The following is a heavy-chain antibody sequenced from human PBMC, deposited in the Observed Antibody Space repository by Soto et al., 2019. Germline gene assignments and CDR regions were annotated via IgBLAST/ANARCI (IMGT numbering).Heavy chain of an antibody. CDR1: GFTFSSYS. V-gene: IGHV3-48*01. D-gene: IGHD1-20*01. CDR2: ISSSSSTI. Sequence: GGSLRLSCAASGFTFSSYSMNWVRQAPGKGLEWVSYISSSSSTIYYADSVKGRFTISRDNAKNSLYLQMNSLRAEDTAVYYCAREIKGITGTDFDYWGQGTLVTVSS. CDR3: AREIKGITGTDFDY. J-gene: IGHJ4*02.